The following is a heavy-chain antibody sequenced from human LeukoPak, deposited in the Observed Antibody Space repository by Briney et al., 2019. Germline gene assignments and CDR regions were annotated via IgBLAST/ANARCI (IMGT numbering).Heavy chain of an antibody. CDR3: ARVTVGDYDYVWGSYDGGYFFDY. CDR2: IYHSGST. V-gene: IGHV4-38-2*01. CDR1: GYSISSGYY. Sequence: SETLSLTCAVSGYSISSGYYWGWIRQSPGKGLEWIGTIYHSGSTYYNPSLKNRLTISVDASKNQFSLKLSSVTAADTAVYYCARVTVGDYDYVWGSYDGGYFFDYWGQGTLVTVSS. D-gene: IGHD3-16*01. J-gene: IGHJ4*02.